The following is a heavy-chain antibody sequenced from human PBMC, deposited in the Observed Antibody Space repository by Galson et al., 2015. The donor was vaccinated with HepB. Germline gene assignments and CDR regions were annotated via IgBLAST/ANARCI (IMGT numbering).Heavy chain of an antibody. CDR3: ARGYLGNIWFRELSFDY. V-gene: IGHV3-33*01. J-gene: IGHJ4*02. D-gene: IGHD3-10*01. CDR1: GFTFSSYG. CDR2: IWYDGSNK. Sequence: SLRLSCAASGFTFSSYGMHWVRQAPGKGLEWVAVIWYDGSNKYYADSVKGRFTISRDNSKNTLYLQMNSLRAEDTAVYYCARGYLGNIWFRELSFDYWGQGTLVTVSS.